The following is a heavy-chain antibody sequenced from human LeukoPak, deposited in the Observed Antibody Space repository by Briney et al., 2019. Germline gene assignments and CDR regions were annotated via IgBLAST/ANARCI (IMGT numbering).Heavy chain of an antibody. CDR1: GFTFDDYA. CDR3: AKEDGDYPRGGARYHGMDV. CDR2: ISWNSGSI. V-gene: IGHV3-9*01. J-gene: IGHJ6*02. D-gene: IGHD4-17*01. Sequence: GGSLRLSCAASGFTFDDYAMHWVRQAPGKGLEWVSGISWNSGSIGYADSVKGRFTISRDNAKNSLYLQMNSLRAEDTALYYCAKEDGDYPRGGARYHGMDVWGQGTTVTVSS.